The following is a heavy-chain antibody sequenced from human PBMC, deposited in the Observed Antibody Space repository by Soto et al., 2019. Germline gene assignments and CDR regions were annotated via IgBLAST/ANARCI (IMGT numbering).Heavy chain of an antibody. CDR2: ITSSSSYI. J-gene: IGHJ6*02. Sequence: EVQLVESGGGLVKPGGSLRLSCAASGFTFSSYSMNWVRQAPGKGLEWVSSITSSSSYIYYADSVKGRFTISRDNAKNSLYLQMNSLRGEDTAVYYCASEQWAGGMDVWGQGTTVTVSS. D-gene: IGHD6-19*01. V-gene: IGHV3-21*01. CDR3: ASEQWAGGMDV. CDR1: GFTFSSYS.